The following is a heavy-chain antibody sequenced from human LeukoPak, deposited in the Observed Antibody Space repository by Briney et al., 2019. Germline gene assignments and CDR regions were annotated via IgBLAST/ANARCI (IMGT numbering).Heavy chain of an antibody. V-gene: IGHV3-21*01. CDR1: GFTFSGYS. CDR2: ISSSGSHI. CDR3: ARVYY. Sequence: NPGGSLRLSCAASGFTFSGYSMNWVRQAPGKGLEWVSSISSSGSHIKYADSVQGRFTISRDNAKNSLFLQMNSLRAEDTAMYYCARVYYWGQGTLVTVSS. J-gene: IGHJ4*02.